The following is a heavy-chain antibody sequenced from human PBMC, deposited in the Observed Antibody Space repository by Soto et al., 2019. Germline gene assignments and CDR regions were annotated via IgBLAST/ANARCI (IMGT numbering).Heavy chain of an antibody. D-gene: IGHD5-18*01. CDR2: VTASGGGT. Sequence: LRLSCAASGFIFNNYAMTWVRQAPGKGLEWVSTVTASGGGTFYANSVKGRFTISRDNSRNTLHLQMSSLRVEDTALYYCAKALVPALTAKFGYWGQGTLVTVSS. V-gene: IGHV3-23*01. CDR1: GFIFNNYA. CDR3: AKALVPALTAKFGY. J-gene: IGHJ4*02.